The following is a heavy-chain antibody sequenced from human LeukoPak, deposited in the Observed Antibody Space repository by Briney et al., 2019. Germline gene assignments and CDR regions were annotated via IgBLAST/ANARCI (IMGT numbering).Heavy chain of an antibody. CDR3: ARGSSSGYTEWY. D-gene: IGHD3-22*01. V-gene: IGHV1-46*01. J-gene: IGHJ4*02. CDR2: INPSGGST. Sequence: GASVKVSCKASGYTFTSYYMHWVRQAPGQGLEWMGIINPSGGSTSYAQKFQGRVTMTRDMFTSTVYMELSSLRSEDTAVYYCARGSSSGYTEWYWGQGTLVTVSS. CDR1: GYTFTSYY.